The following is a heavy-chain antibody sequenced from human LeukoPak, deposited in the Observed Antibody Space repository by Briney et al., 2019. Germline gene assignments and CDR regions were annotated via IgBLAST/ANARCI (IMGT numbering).Heavy chain of an antibody. CDR1: GFTFSNAW. V-gene: IGHV3-15*01. CDR2: IKSKTDGGTT. J-gene: IGHJ4*02. Sequence: KSGGSLRLSCAASGFTFSNAWMSWVRQAPGKGLEWVGRIKSKTDGGTTDYAAPVKGRFTISRDDSKNTLYLQMNSLKTEDTAVXXXXXXXGRDGIFDYWGQGTLVTVSS. D-gene: IGHD2-15*01. CDR3: XXXXGRDGIFDY.